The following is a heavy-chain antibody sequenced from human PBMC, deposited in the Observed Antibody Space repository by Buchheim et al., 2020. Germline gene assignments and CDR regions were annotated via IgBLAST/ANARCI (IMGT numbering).Heavy chain of an antibody. CDR3: ARDWGQYSVGSSSV. D-gene: IGHD6-6*01. J-gene: IGHJ4*02. V-gene: IGHV3-30-3*01. CDR2: ISYDGSNK. Sequence: QVQLVESGGGVVQPGRSLRLSCAASGFTFSSYAMHWVRQAPGKGLEWVAVISYDGSNKYYADSVKGRFTISRENSKNTLYLQMNSLRAEDTAVYYCARDWGQYSVGSSSVWGQGTL. CDR1: GFTFSSYA.